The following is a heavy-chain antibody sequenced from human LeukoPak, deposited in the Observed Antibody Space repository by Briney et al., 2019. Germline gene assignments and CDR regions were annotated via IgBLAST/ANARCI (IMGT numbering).Heavy chain of an antibody. CDR3: AKDFKRHCSSISCAYDS. V-gene: IGHV3-30*02. J-gene: IGHJ4*02. CDR1: GFTFSSYG. Sequence: PGGSLRLSCAASGFTFSSYGMHWVRQAPGKELEWVAFIRYDGSNKCNADSVQGRFTISRDNSKNTLYLQMNSLRAEDTAVYYCAKDFKRHCSSISCAYDSWGQGTLVTVSS. CDR2: IRYDGSNK. D-gene: IGHD2-2*01.